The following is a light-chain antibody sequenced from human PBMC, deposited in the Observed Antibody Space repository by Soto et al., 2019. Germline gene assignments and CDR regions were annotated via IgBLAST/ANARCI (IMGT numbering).Light chain of an antibody. J-gene: IGKJ2*01. Sequence: DIQMTQSPSSLSASVGDRVSITCRASQSIVSYLNWYQQIPGKAPKLLIYSSSTLQSGVPSRFSGSRSGTDFTLTISSLQPADFATYYCQQSYSAPYTFGQGTNLEIK. CDR1: QSIVSY. V-gene: IGKV1-39*01. CDR3: QQSYSAPYT. CDR2: SSS.